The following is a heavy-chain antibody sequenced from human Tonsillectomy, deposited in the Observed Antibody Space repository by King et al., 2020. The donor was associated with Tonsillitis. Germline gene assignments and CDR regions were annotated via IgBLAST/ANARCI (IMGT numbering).Heavy chain of an antibody. J-gene: IGHJ6*02. D-gene: IGHD3-10*01. Sequence: QLVQSGAEVRKPGASVKVSCKASGYTFTDYYMHWVRQAPGQGLEWMAWINPNSGGNEYAQKFQGRVTMTRDTSISTAYMELSRLRSDDTAVYFCARGHYYYGLDVWGQGTTVTVSS. CDR2: INPNSGGN. CDR3: ARGHYYYGLDV. V-gene: IGHV1-2*02. CDR1: GYTFTDYY.